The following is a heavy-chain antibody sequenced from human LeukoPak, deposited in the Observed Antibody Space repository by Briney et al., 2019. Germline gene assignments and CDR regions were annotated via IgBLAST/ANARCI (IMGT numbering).Heavy chain of an antibody. CDR2: IYHSGST. CDR1: DYSISSSYY. Sequence: SETLSLTCTVSDYSISSSYYWGWIRQPPGKGLEWFGIIYHSGSTYYNPSLKSRVTISVDTSKNQFSLKLSSVTATDTAVYYCARVSGRFTWYFDLWGRGTLVTVSS. CDR3: ARVSGRFTWYFDL. J-gene: IGHJ2*01. V-gene: IGHV4-38-2*02.